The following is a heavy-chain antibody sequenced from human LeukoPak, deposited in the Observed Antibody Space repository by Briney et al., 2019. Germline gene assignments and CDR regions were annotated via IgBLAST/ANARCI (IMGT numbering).Heavy chain of an antibody. CDR1: GYTITGYD. D-gene: IGHD1-1*01. V-gene: IGHV1-2*02. CDR3: ARARNWNQGNFDY. Sequence: GASVKVSCKASGYTITGYDIHWVRQAPGQGLEWMGWINPNSGDANYAKKVQCRVTMTTDTSKNTDFMELSRLRSDNTAVYSCARARNWNQGNFDYWGQGTLVTVSS. CDR2: INPNSGDA. J-gene: IGHJ4*02.